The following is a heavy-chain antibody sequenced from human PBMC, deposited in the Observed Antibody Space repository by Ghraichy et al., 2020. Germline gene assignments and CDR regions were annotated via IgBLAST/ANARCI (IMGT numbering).Heavy chain of an antibody. Sequence: GSLRLSCAASGFTFSSYAMTWVRQAPGKGLEWVSTISGSGDGTYYADSVKGRFTISRDNSKNTVYLQMNSLRAEDTAVYYCVKGGVGFCSGGSCYSGSFDIWGLGTMVTVSS. CDR1: GFTFSSYA. D-gene: IGHD2-15*01. J-gene: IGHJ3*02. CDR3: VKGGVGFCSGGSCYSGSFDI. CDR2: ISGSGDGT. V-gene: IGHV3-23*01.